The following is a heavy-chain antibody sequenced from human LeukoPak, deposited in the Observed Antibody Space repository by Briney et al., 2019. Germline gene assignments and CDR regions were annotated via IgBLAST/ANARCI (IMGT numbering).Heavy chain of an antibody. D-gene: IGHD5-24*01. V-gene: IGHV4-39*07. J-gene: IGHJ2*01. CDR1: GGSISSSSYS. CDR3: ARAVIEMATPGGWYFDL. CDR2: IHYDGNT. Sequence: SETLSLTCTVSGGSISSSSYSWTWIRQPPGKGLEWIGSIHYDGNTYYKPSLRSRVTISVDRSKNQFSLKLSSVTAADTAVYYCARAVIEMATPGGWYFDLWGRGTLVTVSS.